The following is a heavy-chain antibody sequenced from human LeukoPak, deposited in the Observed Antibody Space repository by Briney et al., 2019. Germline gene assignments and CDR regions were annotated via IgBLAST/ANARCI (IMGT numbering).Heavy chain of an antibody. CDR2: ISSSSSYI. Sequence: GGSLRLSCAASGFTFSSYSMNWVRQAPGKGLEWVSSISSSSSYIYYADSVKGRFTISRDNSKNTLYLQMNSLRAEDTAVYYCAKVTTVTTRFDYWGQGTLVTVSS. J-gene: IGHJ4*02. CDR3: AKVTTVTTRFDY. CDR1: GFTFSSYS. V-gene: IGHV3-21*01. D-gene: IGHD4-17*01.